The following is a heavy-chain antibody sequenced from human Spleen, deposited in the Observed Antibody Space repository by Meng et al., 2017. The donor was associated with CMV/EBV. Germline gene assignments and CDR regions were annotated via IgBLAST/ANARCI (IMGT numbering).Heavy chain of an antibody. CDR1: GYTFTGYY. J-gene: IGHJ4*02. D-gene: IGHD1-26*01. CDR3: ARVQSGSYFSDFDY. V-gene: IGHV1-2*02. Sequence: ASVKVSCKASGYTFTGYYMHWVRQAPGQGLEWMGWINPNSGGTNYAQKFQGRVTMTRDTSISTAYTELSRLRSDDTAVYYCARVQSGSYFSDFDYWGQGTLVTVSS. CDR2: INPNSGGT.